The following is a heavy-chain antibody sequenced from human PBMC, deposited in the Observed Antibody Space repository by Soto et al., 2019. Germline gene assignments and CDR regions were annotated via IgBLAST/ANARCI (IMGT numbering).Heavy chain of an antibody. J-gene: IGHJ3*02. V-gene: IGHV4-59*08. CDR2: IYYSGST. D-gene: IGHD6-13*01. CDR3: ARRYSSAFDI. CDR1: GGFISSYY. Sequence: SETLSLTCTVSGGFISSYYWSWFRQPPGKGLEWIGYIYYSGSTNYNPSLKSRVTISVDTSKNQFSLKLSSVTAADTAVYYCARRYSSAFDIWGQGTMVTLSS.